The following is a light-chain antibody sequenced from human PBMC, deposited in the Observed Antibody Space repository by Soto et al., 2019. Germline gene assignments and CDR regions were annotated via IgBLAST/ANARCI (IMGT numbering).Light chain of an antibody. CDR1: SSDVGGYNY. J-gene: IGLJ1*01. CDR2: DVG. CDR3: SSYSTTNILV. Sequence: QSALTQPRSVSGSPGQSVTISCTGTSSDVGGYNYVSWYQQHPGKAPKLMIYDVGKRPSGVPDRFSGSKSDNTASLVISGLQANDEADYYCSSYSTTNILVFGSGTKVTVL. V-gene: IGLV2-11*01.